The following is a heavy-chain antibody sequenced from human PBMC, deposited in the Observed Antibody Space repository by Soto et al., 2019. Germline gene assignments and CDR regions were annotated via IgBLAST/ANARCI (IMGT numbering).Heavy chain of an antibody. Sequence: ASVKVSCKASGYTFTSYGISWVRQAPGQGLEWMGWINAYNGNTNYAQKLQGRVTMTTDTSTSTAYMELRSLRSDDTAVYYCARDSVDIVATISTYYYYGMDVWGQGTTVTVSS. CDR2: INAYNGNT. J-gene: IGHJ6*02. D-gene: IGHD5-12*01. CDR1: GYTFTSYG. V-gene: IGHV1-18*01. CDR3: ARDSVDIVATISTYYYYGMDV.